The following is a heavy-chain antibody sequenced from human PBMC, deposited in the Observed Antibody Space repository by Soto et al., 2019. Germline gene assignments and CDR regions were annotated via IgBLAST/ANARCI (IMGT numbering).Heavy chain of an antibody. CDR2: INAAHGDT. D-gene: IGHD6-13*01. CDR3: VRRHVSATGIDWLDP. Sequence: ASVKVSCKASGYTFTSYGIHWVRQAPGHRLEWMGWINAAHGDTKYSPKFQVRVTITRDTSESTAYIELSSLRSEDTAVYYCVRRHVSATGIDWLDPWAQGTLVPVSS. J-gene: IGHJ5*02. V-gene: IGHV1-3*01. CDR1: GYTFTSYG.